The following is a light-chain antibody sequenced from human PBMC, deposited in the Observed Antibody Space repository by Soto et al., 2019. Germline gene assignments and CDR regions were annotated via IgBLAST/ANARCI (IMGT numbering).Light chain of an antibody. Sequence: QSVLTQPPSVSAAPGQKVTISCSGSSSNIGNNYVSWYQQLPGTAPKLLIYENNKRPSGIPDRFSGSKSGTSATLGITGLQTGDEADYYCGTWDSSLSAVFGGGTKATVL. V-gene: IGLV1-51*02. CDR3: GTWDSSLSAV. J-gene: IGLJ2*01. CDR1: SSNIGNNY. CDR2: ENN.